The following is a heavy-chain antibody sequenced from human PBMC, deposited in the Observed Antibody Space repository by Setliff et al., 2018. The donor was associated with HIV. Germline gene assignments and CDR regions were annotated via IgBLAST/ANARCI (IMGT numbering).Heavy chain of an antibody. CDR2: INPKSGGT. Sequence: ASVKVSCKASGYTFTDYYMHWVRQAPGQGLEWMGWINPKSGGTNSALKFQGRVTMTRDTSISTAYMELSSLRSDDTAVYYCARDDRAVATILWGQGTLVTVSS. CDR3: ARDDRAVATIL. V-gene: IGHV1-2*02. J-gene: IGHJ4*02. CDR1: GYTFTDYY. D-gene: IGHD5-12*01.